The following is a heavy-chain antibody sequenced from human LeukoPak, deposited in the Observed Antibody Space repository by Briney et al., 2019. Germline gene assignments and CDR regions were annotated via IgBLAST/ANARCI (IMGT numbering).Heavy chain of an antibody. Sequence: SETLSLTCTVSGGSISSYYWSWIRQPPGKGLEWIGYIYHTGSTSYNPSLKSRVTISEDTSKNQFSLKLTSVTAADTAVYYCARASWAYSPFDSWGQGALVTVSS. D-gene: IGHD2-21*01. J-gene: IGHJ4*02. CDR3: ARASWAYSPFDS. CDR2: IYHTGST. CDR1: GGSISSYY. V-gene: IGHV4-59*01.